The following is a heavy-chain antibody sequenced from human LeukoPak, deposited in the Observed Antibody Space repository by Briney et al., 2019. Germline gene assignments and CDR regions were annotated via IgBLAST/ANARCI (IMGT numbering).Heavy chain of an antibody. D-gene: IGHD3-10*01. CDR2: IIPIFGTA. CDR3: ARDPYYYGSGSDAGFDY. J-gene: IGHJ4*02. CDR1: GGTFSSYA. V-gene: IGHV1-69*13. Sequence: ASVKVSCKASGGTFSSYAISWVRQAPGQGLEWMGGIIPIFGTANYAQKFQGRVTITADEYTSTAYMELSSLRSEDTAVYYCARDPYYYGSGSDAGFDYWGQGTLVTVSS.